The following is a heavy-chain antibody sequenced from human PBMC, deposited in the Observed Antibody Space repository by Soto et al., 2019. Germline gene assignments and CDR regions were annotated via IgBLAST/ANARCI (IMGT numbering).Heavy chain of an antibody. CDR3: AREGPPSLN. CDR2: IRAYNGNT. Sequence: QVQLVQSGAEVKKPGASVKVSCKASGYTFTSYGISWVRQAPGQGLEWMGWIRAYNGNTNYPQKLRGRVTMTTDTSTSTVYWELRSLSSDDPAVYCWAREGPPSLNLGQGTLVTVSS. CDR1: GYTFTSYG. D-gene: IGHD2-2*01. V-gene: IGHV1-18*01. J-gene: IGHJ4*02.